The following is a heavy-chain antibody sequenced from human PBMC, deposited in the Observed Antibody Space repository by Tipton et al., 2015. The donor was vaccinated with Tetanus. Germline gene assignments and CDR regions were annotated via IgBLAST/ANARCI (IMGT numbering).Heavy chain of an antibody. J-gene: IGHJ6*02. CDR1: GYTFTGNY. V-gene: IGHV1-2*02. CDR2: INPDSGGT. CDR3: ARAGPQATFGVKYGMDV. Sequence: QLVQSGAEVRKPGASVKVSCEAAGYTFTGNYLQWVRQAPGQGLEWMGWINPDSGGTNSAQKFQGRVTMTRDTSISTAYMELSRLRSDDTAVYYCARAGPQATFGVKYGMDVWGQGTTVTVSS. D-gene: IGHD3-3*01.